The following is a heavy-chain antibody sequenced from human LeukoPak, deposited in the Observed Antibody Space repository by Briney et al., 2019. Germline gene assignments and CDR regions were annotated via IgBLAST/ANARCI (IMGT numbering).Heavy chain of an antibody. CDR2: IYHSGNT. D-gene: IGHD4-17*01. CDR3: ARAGYGDSDFDY. V-gene: IGHV4-38-2*02. J-gene: IGHJ4*02. CDR1: GYSIGTSYY. Sequence: SETLSLTCTVSGYSIGTSYYWGWIRQPPGKGLEWIGSIYHSGNTYYNPSLKSRVTISVDTSKNQFSLKLTSVTAADTAVYYCARAGYGDSDFDYWGQGTLVTVSS.